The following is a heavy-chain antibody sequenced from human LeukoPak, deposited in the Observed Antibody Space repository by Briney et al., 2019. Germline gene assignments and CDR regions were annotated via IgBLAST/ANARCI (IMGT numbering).Heavy chain of an antibody. CDR3: ASTEAASYYYGMDV. Sequence: SETLSLTCTVSGGSISSGDYYWSWIRQPPGRGLEWIGYIYYSGSTYYNPSLKSRVTISVDTSKNQFSLKLSSVTAADTAVYYCASTEAASYYYGMDVWGKGTTVTVSP. J-gene: IGHJ6*04. CDR2: IYYSGST. CDR1: GGSISSGDYY. V-gene: IGHV4-30-4*01. D-gene: IGHD6-13*01.